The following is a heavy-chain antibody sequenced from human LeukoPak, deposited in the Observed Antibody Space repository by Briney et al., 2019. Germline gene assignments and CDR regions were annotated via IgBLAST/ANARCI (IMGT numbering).Heavy chain of an antibody. CDR3: ARLKLLWSNYFDY. CDR2: IKQDGSEK. Sequence: GGSLRPSCAASGFTFSSYWMSWVRQAPGKGLEWVANIKQDGSEKYYVDSVKGRFTISRDNAKNSLYLQVNSLRAEDTAVYYCARLKLLWSNYFDYWGQGTLVTVSS. D-gene: IGHD2-2*01. V-gene: IGHV3-7*01. J-gene: IGHJ4*02. CDR1: GFTFSSYW.